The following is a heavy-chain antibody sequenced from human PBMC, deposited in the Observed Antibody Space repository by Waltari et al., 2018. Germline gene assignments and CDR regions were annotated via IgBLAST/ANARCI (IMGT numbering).Heavy chain of an antibody. CDR1: GGSISRSSYY. D-gene: IGHD5-12*01. Sequence: QLQLQESGPGLVKPSETLSLTCTVSGGSISRSSYYWGGIRQSPGKGLEWIGSIYYSGSTDYNPTLESRVTISGDTPKNQFSLKLSSVTAADKAVYYCARHWKKSGYRFDPWGQGTLVTVSS. V-gene: IGHV4-39*01. J-gene: IGHJ5*02. CDR3: ARHWKKSGYRFDP. CDR2: IYYSGST.